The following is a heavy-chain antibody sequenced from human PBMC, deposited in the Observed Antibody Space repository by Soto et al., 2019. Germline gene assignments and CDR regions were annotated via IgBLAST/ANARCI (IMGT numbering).Heavy chain of an antibody. J-gene: IGHJ4*02. CDR3: ATDVSFRHSSGYYYRYFDY. D-gene: IGHD3-22*01. V-gene: IGHV1-24*01. CDR1: GYTLTELS. CDR2: FDPEDGET. Sequence: ASVKVSCKVSGYTLTELSMHWVRQAPGKGLEWMGGFDPEDGETIYAQKFQGRVTMTEDTSTDTAYMELSSLRSEDTAVYYCATDVSFRHSSGYYYRYFDYCGQGTLVTVSP.